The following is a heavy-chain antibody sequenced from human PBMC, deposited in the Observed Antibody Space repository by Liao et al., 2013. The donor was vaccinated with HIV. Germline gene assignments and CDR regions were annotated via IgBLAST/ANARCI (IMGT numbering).Heavy chain of an antibody. CDR1: GVSISSGTYY. Sequence: QVQLQESGPGLVKPSQTLSLTCTVSGVSISSGTYYWSWIRQPAGKGLEWIGHIYTSGSTNYNPSLQESRHHYQWTRPRTCSPSKLSSVTAADTAVYYCARDLDAWSEEAFDIWGQGTMVTVSS. J-gene: IGHJ3*02. D-gene: IGHD3-3*01. V-gene: IGHV4-61*02. CDR3: ARDLDAWSEEAFDI. CDR2: IYTSGST.